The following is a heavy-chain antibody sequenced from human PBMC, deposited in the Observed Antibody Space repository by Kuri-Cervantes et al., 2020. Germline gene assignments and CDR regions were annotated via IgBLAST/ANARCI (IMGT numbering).Heavy chain of an antibody. CDR2: IYYSGST. V-gene: IGHV4-39*01. CDR1: GGSISSSSYY. J-gene: IGHJ2*01. D-gene: IGHD3-22*01. CDR3: TTTYYYDSSGYYYDWYFDL. Sequence: SETLSLTCTVSGGSISSSSYYWGWIRQPPGKGLEWIGSIYYSGSTYYNPSLKSRVTISVDTSKNQFSLKLSSVTAADTAVYYCTTTYYYDSSGYYYDWYFDLWGRGTLVTVSS.